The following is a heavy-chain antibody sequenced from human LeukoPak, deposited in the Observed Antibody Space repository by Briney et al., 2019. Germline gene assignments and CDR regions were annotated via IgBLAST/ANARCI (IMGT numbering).Heavy chain of an antibody. CDR1: GYTFTSYD. J-gene: IGHJ4*02. CDR3: ARETPSSGFPYY. D-gene: IGHD3-22*01. CDR2: MNPNSGNT. V-gene: IGHV1-8*01. Sequence: ASVKVSCKASGYTFTSYDINWVRQATGQGLEWMGWMNPNSGNTGYAQKFQGRVTMTRNTSISTAYMELSSLRSEDTAVYYCARETPSSGFPYYWGQGTLVTVSS.